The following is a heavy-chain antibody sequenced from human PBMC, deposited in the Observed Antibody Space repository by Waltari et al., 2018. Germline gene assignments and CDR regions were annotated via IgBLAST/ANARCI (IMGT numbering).Heavy chain of an antibody. J-gene: IGHJ4*02. CDR1: GVSISSQY. Sequence: QVQLQESGPGLVKPSETLSLTCTVAGVSISSQYWSWIRPSPGKGLEWMGYIFYIGSINYNPSLKSRVTISVDTSKSQFSLRLTSVTAADTAVYYCARGERNGLDYWGQGTLVTVSS. D-gene: IGHD1-26*01. CDR3: ARGERNGLDY. CDR2: IFYIGSI. V-gene: IGHV4-59*11.